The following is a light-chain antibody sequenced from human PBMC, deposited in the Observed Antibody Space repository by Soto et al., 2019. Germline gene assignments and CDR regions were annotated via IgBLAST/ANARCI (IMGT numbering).Light chain of an antibody. Sequence: QSVLTQPPSVSGAPGQRVTISCTGSGSNIGANYDVHWYRQLPGTSPKLLIFGNDNRASGVPDRFSASRSGASASLAITGLQAEDEADYYCLSHGNSLGTWEFGGGTKLTVL. CDR1: GSNIGANYD. CDR2: GND. V-gene: IGLV1-40*01. J-gene: IGLJ3*02. CDR3: LSHGNSLGTWE.